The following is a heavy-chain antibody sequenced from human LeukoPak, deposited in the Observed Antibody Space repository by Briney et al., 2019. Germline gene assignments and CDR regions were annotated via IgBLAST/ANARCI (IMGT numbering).Heavy chain of an antibody. CDR3: AILRGGNY. J-gene: IGHJ4*02. D-gene: IGHD3-10*01. Sequence: GGSLRLSCAASGFTFSSYLMTWVRQAPGKGLEWVATINQDGSDKYYVDSVKGRFTISRDNAQNSLHLQMNRLRAEDTAVYYCAILRGGNYWGQGTLATVSS. CDR2: INQDGSDK. V-gene: IGHV3-7*02. CDR1: GFTFSSYL.